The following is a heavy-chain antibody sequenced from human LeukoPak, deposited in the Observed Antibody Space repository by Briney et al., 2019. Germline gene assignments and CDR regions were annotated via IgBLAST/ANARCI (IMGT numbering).Heavy chain of an antibody. CDR2: IGIDSGNT. Sequence: GGSLRLSCAASGFTFSDYSMNWVRQAPGKGLEWISYIGIDSGNTNYADSVKGRFTISGDKAKNSLYLQMNSLRVEDTAVYYCARDYKYAFDNWGQGTLVTVPS. D-gene: IGHD5-24*01. CDR1: GFTFSDYS. CDR3: ARDYKYAFDN. J-gene: IGHJ4*02. V-gene: IGHV3-48*01.